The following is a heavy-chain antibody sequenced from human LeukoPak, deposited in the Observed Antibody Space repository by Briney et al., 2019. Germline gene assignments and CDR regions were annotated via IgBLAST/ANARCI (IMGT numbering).Heavy chain of an antibody. Sequence: PGGSLRLSCAASGFTFSTYSMNWVRQAPGKGLEWVSSISSTSSYVYYADSVNGRFTNTRDNAKNSLFLQMNSLRAADTAVYYCARVGTIHLRLRPHLGYYGMDVWGQGTPVTVSS. CDR3: ARVGTIHLRLRPHLGYYGMDV. V-gene: IGHV3-21*01. D-gene: IGHD5-18*01. CDR2: ISSTSSYV. CDR1: GFTFSTYS. J-gene: IGHJ6*02.